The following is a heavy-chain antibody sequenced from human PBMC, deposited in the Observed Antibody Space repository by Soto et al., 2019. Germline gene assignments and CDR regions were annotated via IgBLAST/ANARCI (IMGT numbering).Heavy chain of an antibody. CDR3: ARSIAAAGTPWFDP. Sequence: ASVKVSCKASGYTFTSYAMHWVRQAPGQRLEWMGWINAGNGNTKYSQKFQGRVTITRDTSASTAYMELSSLRSEDTAVYYCARSIAAAGTPWFDPWGQGTLVTVSS. CDR2: INAGNGNT. CDR1: GYTFTSYA. V-gene: IGHV1-3*01. J-gene: IGHJ5*02. D-gene: IGHD6-13*01.